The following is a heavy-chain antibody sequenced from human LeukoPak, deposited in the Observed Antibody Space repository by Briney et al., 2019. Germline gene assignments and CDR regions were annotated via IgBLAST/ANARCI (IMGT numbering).Heavy chain of an antibody. CDR2: ISGSGGST. V-gene: IGHV3-23*01. Sequence: PGGTLRLSCAASGFTFSSYGMSWVRQAPGKGLEWVSAISGSGGSTYYADSVKGRFTISRDNSKNTLYLQMNSLRAEDTAVYYCAKPDYDILTGYPYYFDYWGQGTLVTVSS. D-gene: IGHD3-9*01. J-gene: IGHJ4*02. CDR3: AKPDYDILTGYPYYFDY. CDR1: GFTFSSYG.